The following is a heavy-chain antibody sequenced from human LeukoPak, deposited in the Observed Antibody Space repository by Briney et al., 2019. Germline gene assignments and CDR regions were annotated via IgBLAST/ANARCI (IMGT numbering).Heavy chain of an antibody. CDR2: IYYSGST. Sequence: PSQTLSLTCTVSGGSISSGGYYWSWIRQHPGKGLEWIGYIYYSGSTYYNPSLKSRVTISVDTPKNQLSLRLNSVTAADTAVYYCARGGGGSPNWFDPWGPGTLVTVSS. CDR3: ARGGGGSPNWFDP. CDR1: GGSISSGGYY. D-gene: IGHD1-26*01. V-gene: IGHV4-31*03. J-gene: IGHJ5*02.